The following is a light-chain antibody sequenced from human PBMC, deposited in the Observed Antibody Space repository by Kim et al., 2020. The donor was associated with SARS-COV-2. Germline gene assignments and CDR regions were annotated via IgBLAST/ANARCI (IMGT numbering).Light chain of an antibody. CDR3: QQYGSSPRYS. V-gene: IGKV3D-20*01. CDR1: QRVSSSY. CDR2: DAS. Sequence: SPGERATLTCGASQRVSSSYLAWYQQKPGLAPRLLIYDASSRATGIPDRFSGSGSGTDFTLTISRLEPEDFAVYYCQQYGSSPRYSFGQGTKLEI. J-gene: IGKJ2*03.